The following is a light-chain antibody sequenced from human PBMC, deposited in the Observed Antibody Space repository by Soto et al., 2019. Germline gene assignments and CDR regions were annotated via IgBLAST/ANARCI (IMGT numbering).Light chain of an antibody. CDR3: QQYNTDRDT. CDR2: DAS. CDR1: QSISSW. V-gene: IGKV1-5*01. J-gene: IGKJ3*01. Sequence: DIQMTQSPSTLSASVGDRVTITCRASQSISSWLAWYQQKPGKAPKLLIYDASSLESGVPSRFSGSGSGTEFTLTISSLQHDDFATYYCQQYNTDRDTFGPGTKVDIK.